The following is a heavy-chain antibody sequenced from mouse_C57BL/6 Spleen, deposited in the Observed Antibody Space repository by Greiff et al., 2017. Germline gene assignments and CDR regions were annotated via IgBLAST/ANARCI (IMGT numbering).Heavy chain of an antibody. Sequence: EVKLMESGGGLVQPGGSLSLSCAASGFTFTDYYMSWVRQPPGKALEWLGFIRNKANGYTTEYSASVKGRFTISRDNSQSILYLQMNALRAEDSATYYCARYPLYGSSYDYAMDYWGQGTSVTVSS. J-gene: IGHJ4*01. CDR1: GFTFTDYY. V-gene: IGHV7-3*01. CDR2: IRNKANGYTT. D-gene: IGHD1-1*01. CDR3: ARYPLYGSSYDYAMDY.